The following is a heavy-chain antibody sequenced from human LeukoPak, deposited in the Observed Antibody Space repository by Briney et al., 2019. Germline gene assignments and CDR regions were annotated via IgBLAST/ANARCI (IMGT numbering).Heavy chain of an antibody. Sequence: PGGSLRLSCAASGFTFSSYAMSWVRQAPGKGLEWVSAISGSGGSTYYADSVKGRFTISRDNSKNTLYLQMNSLGAEDTAVYYCAKGPPLGYCSSTSCYVAYWGQGTLVTVSS. J-gene: IGHJ4*02. D-gene: IGHD2-2*01. CDR2: ISGSGGST. CDR1: GFTFSSYA. V-gene: IGHV3-23*01. CDR3: AKGPPLGYCSSTSCYVAY.